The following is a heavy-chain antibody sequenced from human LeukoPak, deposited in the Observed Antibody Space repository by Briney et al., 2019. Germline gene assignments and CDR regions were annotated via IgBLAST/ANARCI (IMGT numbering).Heavy chain of an antibody. CDR2: INPNSGGT. D-gene: IGHD3-10*01. V-gene: IGHV1-2*02. CDR1: GYTFTGYY. J-gene: IGHJ4*02. Sequence: ASVKVSCKASGYTFTGYYMHWVRQAPGQGLEWMGWINPNSGGTNYAQKFQGRVTMTRDTPISTAYMELSRLRSDDTAVYYCARRITMVRGVNADYWGQGTLVTVSS. CDR3: ARRITMVRGVNADY.